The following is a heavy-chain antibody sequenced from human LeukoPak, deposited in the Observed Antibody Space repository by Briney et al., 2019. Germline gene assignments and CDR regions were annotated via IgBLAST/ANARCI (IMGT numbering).Heavy chain of an antibody. D-gene: IGHD6-13*01. V-gene: IGHV3-9*01. J-gene: IGHJ4*02. CDR3: ARDPEPAAGLPDY. CDR2: ISWNSGSI. CDR1: GFTFDDYA. Sequence: GRSLRLSCAASGFTFDDYAMHWVRQAPGKGLEWVSGISWNSGSIGYADSVKGRFTISRDNAKNSLYLQMNSLRAEDTAVYYCARDPEPAAGLPDYWGQGTLVTVSS.